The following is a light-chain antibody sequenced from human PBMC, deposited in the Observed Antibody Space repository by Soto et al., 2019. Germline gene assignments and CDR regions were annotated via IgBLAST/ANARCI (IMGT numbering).Light chain of an antibody. CDR2: GAF. CDR1: PSVANF. J-gene: IGKJ5*01. Sequence: EIVCTQSPATLSLSPGERATLSCRASPSVANFVAWYQQKPGQAPRLLIYGAFNRATGIPARFSGSGSGTDFTLTISSLEPEDSAVYYCQQRNIWPPVTFGHGTRLEIK. CDR3: QQRNIWPPVT. V-gene: IGKV3-11*01.